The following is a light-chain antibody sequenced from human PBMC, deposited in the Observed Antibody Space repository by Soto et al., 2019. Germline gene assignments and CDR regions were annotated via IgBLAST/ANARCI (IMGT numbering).Light chain of an antibody. CDR1: QSISSW. CDR2: DAS. V-gene: IGKV1-5*01. Sequence: DIQMTQSPSTLSASVGDRVTITCRASQSISSWLAWYQQKPGKAPKLLIYDASSLESGVLSRFSGSGSGTEFTLTISSLQPDDFATYYCQQYSGTFGQGTKVEIK. CDR3: QQYSGT. J-gene: IGKJ1*01.